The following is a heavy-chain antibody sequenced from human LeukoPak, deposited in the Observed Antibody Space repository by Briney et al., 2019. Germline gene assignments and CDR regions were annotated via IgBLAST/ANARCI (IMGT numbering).Heavy chain of an antibody. D-gene: IGHD6-6*01. CDR3: ARSDRPRPTLLAAFDF. CDR2: VSYDGTKK. J-gene: IGHJ3*01. CDR1: GFIFNYYA. V-gene: IGHV3-30*04. Sequence: GGSLRLSCTGSGFIFNYYAMHWVRQAPGKGLEWVAVVSYDGTKKHYADAVKGRFTVSRDNSNGTLFLQLNSLRPDDTALYSCARSDRPRPTLLAAFDFWGQGTMVTVSS.